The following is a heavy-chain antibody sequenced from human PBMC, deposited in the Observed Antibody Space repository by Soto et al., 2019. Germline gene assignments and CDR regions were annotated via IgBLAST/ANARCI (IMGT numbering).Heavy chain of an antibody. CDR3: ASAGWRYSGGIDY. J-gene: IGHJ4*02. V-gene: IGHV1-69*01. D-gene: IGHD2-15*01. CDR1: GGTFSSYS. Sequence: QVQLVQSGAEVKKPGSSVKVSCKASGGTFSSYSINWVRLAPGQGLEWMGEIIPNCGTANYAQKFQGRVTLTADASASTAYVELSSLGSEDPAVYYCASAGWRYSGGIDYWGQGTLVTVSS. CDR2: IIPNCGTA.